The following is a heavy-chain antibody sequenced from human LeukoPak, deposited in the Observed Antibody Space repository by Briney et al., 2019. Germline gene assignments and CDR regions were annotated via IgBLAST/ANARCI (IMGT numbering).Heavy chain of an antibody. V-gene: IGHV1-18*01. CDR2: ISTSNGDT. Sequence: ASVKVSCKASGYTFFSSDITWVRQAPGQGLEWIRRISTSNGDTNYAAKLQGRVTMTTDTSTSTVYMELGSLTFDDTAVYFCARDPYHRLGPPLDLWGQGTLVTVSS. CDR1: GYTFFSSD. CDR3: ARDPYHRLGPPLDL. J-gene: IGHJ5*02. D-gene: IGHD1-14*01.